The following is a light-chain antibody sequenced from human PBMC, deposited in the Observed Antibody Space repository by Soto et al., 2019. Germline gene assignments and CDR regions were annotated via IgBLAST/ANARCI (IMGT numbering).Light chain of an antibody. CDR2: GAS. Sequence: EIVLTQSPGTLSLSPGERATLSCRASQSVSSTYLAWYQQRPGQAPRLLIYGASSRATGIPDRFSGSGSGTDFTLTISRLEPEDFAVYYCQQYGRSSLTFGGGTKV. J-gene: IGKJ4*01. CDR1: QSVSSTY. V-gene: IGKV3-20*01. CDR3: QQYGRSSLT.